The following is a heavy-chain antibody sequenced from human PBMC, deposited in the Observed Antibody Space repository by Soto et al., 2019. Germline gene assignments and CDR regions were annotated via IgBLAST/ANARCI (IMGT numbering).Heavy chain of an antibody. Sequence: EVQLVESGGDLVQPGGSLKLSCAASGFSINASAMHWVRQASGKGLEWVGVIRTKGHNYATESAASVMGRFSISRDDSKNTAYLEMHSLKTEDTAVYYCTGGINVTGSETWGQGTLVTVSS. J-gene: IGHJ5*02. CDR3: TGGINVTGSET. CDR2: IRTKGHNYAT. D-gene: IGHD1-7*01. CDR1: GFSINASA. V-gene: IGHV3-73*02.